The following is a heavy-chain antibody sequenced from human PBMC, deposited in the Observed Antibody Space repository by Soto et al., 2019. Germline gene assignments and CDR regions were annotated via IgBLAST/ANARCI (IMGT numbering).Heavy chain of an antibody. J-gene: IGHJ4*02. CDR2: ISSSSSYI. D-gene: IGHD6-19*01. CDR3: ARISGWPKYYFDY. Sequence: EVQLVESGGGLVKPGGSLRLSCAASGFTFSSYSMNWVRQAPGKGLEWVSSISSSSSYIYYADSVKGRFTISRDNAKNALYLQMNSLRAEDTAVYYCARISGWPKYYFDYWGQGTLVTVSS. V-gene: IGHV3-21*01. CDR1: GFTFSSYS.